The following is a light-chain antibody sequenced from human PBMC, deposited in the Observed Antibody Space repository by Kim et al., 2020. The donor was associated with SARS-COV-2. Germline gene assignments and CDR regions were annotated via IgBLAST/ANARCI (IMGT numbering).Light chain of an antibody. V-gene: IGKV1-5*03. CDR2: KAS. J-gene: IGKJ1*01. CDR3: QQYNTYSRT. CDR1: QSISSW. Sequence: ASVGDRVTITCRASQSISSWLAWYPQKPGKAPKLLIYKASSLESGVPSRFSGSVSGTEFTLTISSLQPDDFATYYCQQYNTYSRTFGQGTKVDIK.